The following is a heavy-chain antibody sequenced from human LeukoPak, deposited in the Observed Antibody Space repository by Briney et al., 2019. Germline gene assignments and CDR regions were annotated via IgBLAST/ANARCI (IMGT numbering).Heavy chain of an antibody. J-gene: IGHJ3*02. Sequence: PAGSLRLSCAASGFIFSDYILDWVRQAPGKGLEWVGRIRKKRNGYTTEYAASVKGRFTISRDDSKNSLYLHMNTLKTEDTAVYYCSRDGGNSENSAFDIWGQGTMVTVSS. D-gene: IGHD5-12*01. CDR3: SRDGGNSENSAFDI. V-gene: IGHV3-72*01. CDR2: IRKKRNGYTT. CDR1: GFIFSDYI.